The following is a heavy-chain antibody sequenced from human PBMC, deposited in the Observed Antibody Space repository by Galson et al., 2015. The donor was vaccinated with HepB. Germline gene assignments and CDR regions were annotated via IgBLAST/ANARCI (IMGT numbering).Heavy chain of an antibody. Sequence: SLRLSCADSGLTFSTFAMSWVHQAPGKGLEWVSSISATGANTYYADSVKGRFTISRDNSRNTLYLLMKRLRAEDTALYYCATGGPYYYDSSDWGQGTLVTVSS. J-gene: IGHJ4*02. CDR2: ISATGANT. CDR3: ATGGPYYYDSSD. V-gene: IGHV3-23*01. D-gene: IGHD3-22*01. CDR1: GLTFSTFA.